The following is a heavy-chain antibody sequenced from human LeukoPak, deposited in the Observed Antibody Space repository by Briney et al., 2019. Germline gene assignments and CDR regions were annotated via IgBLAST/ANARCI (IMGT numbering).Heavy chain of an antibody. Sequence: GGSLRLSCAASGFTFSSYAMRCVRQAPGKGLEWVSAIRGSGGSTYYADSVKGRFTISRDNSKNTLYLQMNSLRAEDTAVYYCAKRRLELWLNYFDYWGQGTLVTVSS. J-gene: IGHJ4*02. CDR3: AKRRLELWLNYFDY. CDR2: IRGSGGST. V-gene: IGHV3-23*01. CDR1: GFTFSSYA. D-gene: IGHD5-18*01.